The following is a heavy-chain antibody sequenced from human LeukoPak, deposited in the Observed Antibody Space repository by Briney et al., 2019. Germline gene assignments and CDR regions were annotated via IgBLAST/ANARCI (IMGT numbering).Heavy chain of an antibody. CDR2: ISSSGSTI. D-gene: IGHD1-26*01. CDR1: GFTFSDYC. Sequence: GGSLRLSCAASGFTFSDYCMSWIRQAPGKGLEWVSYISSSGSTIYYADSVKGRFTISRDNAKNSLYLQMNSLRAEDTAVYYCARLSGSYRVVAFDIWGQGTMVTVSS. V-gene: IGHV3-11*04. CDR3: ARLSGSYRVVAFDI. J-gene: IGHJ3*02.